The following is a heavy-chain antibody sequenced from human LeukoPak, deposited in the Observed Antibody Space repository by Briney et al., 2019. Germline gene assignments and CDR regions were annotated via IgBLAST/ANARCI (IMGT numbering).Heavy chain of an antibody. CDR2: ITSTSRYI. D-gene: IGHD2-15*01. Sequence: GGSLRLSCAASGFTVSSNYMSWVRQAPGKGLEWVSSITSTSRYIYYADSVKGRFTISRDNAKNSLYLQMNSLRAEDTAVYYCATGSGSWGQGTRVTVSS. CDR1: GFTVSSNY. J-gene: IGHJ4*02. V-gene: IGHV3-21*04. CDR3: ATGSGS.